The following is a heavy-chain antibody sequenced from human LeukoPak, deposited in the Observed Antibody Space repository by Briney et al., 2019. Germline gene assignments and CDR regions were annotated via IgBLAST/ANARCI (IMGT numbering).Heavy chain of an antibody. Sequence: PGRSLRLSCAASGFTFSNYAMHCVRQAPGKGLEWMAIISYDGSNKDCADSVKGRFTISRDNSKNTLYLQVNGLRTEDTAVYYCARRMGATPVGNAFDIWGQGTMVTVSS. CDR2: ISYDGSNK. CDR3: ARRMGATPVGNAFDI. V-gene: IGHV3-30-3*01. CDR1: GFTFSNYA. J-gene: IGHJ3*02. D-gene: IGHD1-26*01.